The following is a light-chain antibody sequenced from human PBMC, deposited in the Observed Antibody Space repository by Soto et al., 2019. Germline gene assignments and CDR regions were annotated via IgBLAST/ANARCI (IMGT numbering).Light chain of an antibody. Sequence: DIVMTQSPDSLAVSLGERATINCKSSQSVLYSSNNKNYLAWYHQKPGQPPKLLIYWASTRESGVPDRFSGSGSATDFTLTISSLQSEDVAVYYCQQYYTTPLTFGGGTKVDIK. CDR2: WAS. J-gene: IGKJ4*01. V-gene: IGKV4-1*01. CDR3: QQYYTTPLT. CDR1: QSVLYSSNNKNY.